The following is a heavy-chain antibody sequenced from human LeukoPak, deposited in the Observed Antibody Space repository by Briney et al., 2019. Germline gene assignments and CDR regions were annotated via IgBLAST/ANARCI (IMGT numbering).Heavy chain of an antibody. CDR1: GASYNAYY. CDR2: IDHRGTA. D-gene: IGHD3-3*01. V-gene: IGHV4-34*01. J-gene: IGHJ4*02. CDR3: AVGITILGVAASFDS. Sequence: SETLSLTCAVYGASYNAYYWSWIRQPPGKGLEWIGDIDHRGTATYNPSLKSRLTISADASKNQFSLKLNSVTDADTVVYYCAVGITILGVAASFDSWGQGNLVIVSS.